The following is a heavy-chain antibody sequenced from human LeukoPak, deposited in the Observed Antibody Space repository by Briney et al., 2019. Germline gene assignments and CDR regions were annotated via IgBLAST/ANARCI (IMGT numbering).Heavy chain of an antibody. CDR2: ISAYNGNT. CDR1: GYTFTSYG. J-gene: IGHJ6*02. Sequence: ASVKVSCKASGYTFTSYGISWVRQAPGQGLEWMGWISAYNGNTNYAQKLQGRVTMTTDTSTSTAYMELRSLRSDDTAVYYCAVGDLVDYYYGMDVWGQGTTVIVSS. CDR3: AVGDLVDYYYGMDV. V-gene: IGHV1-18*01. D-gene: IGHD3-16*01.